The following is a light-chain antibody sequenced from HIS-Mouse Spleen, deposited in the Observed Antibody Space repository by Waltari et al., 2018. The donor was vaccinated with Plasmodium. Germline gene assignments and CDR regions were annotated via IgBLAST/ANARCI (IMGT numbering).Light chain of an antibody. J-gene: IGKJ4*01. CDR3: QQYYSYPLT. CDR1: QGISSY. CDR2: AAS. V-gene: IGKV1-8*01. Sequence: IRMNQSPSPFSAFTGDRVTLTCRASQGISSYLAWYQQKPGKAPKLLIYAASTLQSGVPSRFSGSGSGTDFTLTISCLQSEDFATYYCQQYYSYPLTFGGGTKVEIK.